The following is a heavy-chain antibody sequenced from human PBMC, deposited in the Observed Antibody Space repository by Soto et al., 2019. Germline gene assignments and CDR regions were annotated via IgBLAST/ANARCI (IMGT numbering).Heavy chain of an antibody. CDR2: IKDKTDGGTT. Sequence: GGSLRLSCTASGFTFSNMWMSWVRQAPGKGLEWVGRIKDKTDGGTTDYAAPVKGRFAISRDDSKSRLYLQMNSLKTDDTNVYYCTTGHYWGQGTLVTVSS. V-gene: IGHV3-15*01. CDR3: TTGHY. CDR1: GFTFSNMW. J-gene: IGHJ4*02.